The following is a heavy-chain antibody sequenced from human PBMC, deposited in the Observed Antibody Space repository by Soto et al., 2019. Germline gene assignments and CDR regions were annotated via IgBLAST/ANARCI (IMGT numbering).Heavy chain of an antibody. CDR3: ARRVGTVRGGWFDP. V-gene: IGHV4-39*01. Sequence: PSETLSLTCTVSGGPISSISYYWDWIRQPPGKGLEWIGSLYYSGSTYYNPSLKSRVTISVDTSKNQFSLKLSSVIAADTAVYYCARRVGTVRGGWFDPWGQGTLVTVSS. J-gene: IGHJ5*02. CDR1: GGPISSISYY. D-gene: IGHD3-10*01. CDR2: LYYSGST.